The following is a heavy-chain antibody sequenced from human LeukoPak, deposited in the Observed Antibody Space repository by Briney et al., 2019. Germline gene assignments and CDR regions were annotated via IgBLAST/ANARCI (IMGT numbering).Heavy chain of an antibody. V-gene: IGHV1-2*02. J-gene: IGHJ4*02. CDR3: ARDSPGRAAAAKFTGDY. CDR2: INPNSGGT. D-gene: IGHD6-13*01. Sequence: VSVKVSCKASGYTFTGYYMHWVRQAPGQGLEWMGWINPNSGGTGYAQKLQGRVTMTTDTSTSTAYMELRSLRSDDTAEYYCARDSPGRAAAAKFTGDYWGQGTLATVSS. CDR1: GYTFTGYY.